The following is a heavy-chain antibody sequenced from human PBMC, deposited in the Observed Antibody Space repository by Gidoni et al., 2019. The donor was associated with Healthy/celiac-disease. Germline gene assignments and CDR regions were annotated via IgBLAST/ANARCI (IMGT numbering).Heavy chain of an antibody. CDR3: ASGRRDGYNWFDP. Sequence: QVQLVQSGAEVKKTGAYVKVYCKESGYNVTSYYMHWVRQSPGQELEWMGIIDPSGVSTSYAQKFQGRDTMTRDTSTSTVYMELSSLRSEDTAVYYCASGRRDGYNWFDPWGQGTLVTVSS. CDR2: IDPSGVST. V-gene: IGHV1-46*03. J-gene: IGHJ5*02. CDR1: GYNVTSYY. D-gene: IGHD5-12*01.